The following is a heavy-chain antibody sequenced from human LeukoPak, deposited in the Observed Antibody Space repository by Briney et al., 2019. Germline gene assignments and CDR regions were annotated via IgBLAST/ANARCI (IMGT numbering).Heavy chain of an antibody. J-gene: IGHJ4*02. CDR2: ISSSSSTI. CDR1: GFTFSSYS. CDR3: ARDKVQLWSTYYDY. D-gene: IGHD5-18*01. Sequence: PGGSLRLSCAASGFTFSSYSMNWVRQAPGKGLEWVSYISSSSSTIYYADSVKGRFTISRDNAKNSLYLQMNSLRAEDTAVYYCARDKVQLWSTYYDYWGQGTLVTVSS. V-gene: IGHV3-48*01.